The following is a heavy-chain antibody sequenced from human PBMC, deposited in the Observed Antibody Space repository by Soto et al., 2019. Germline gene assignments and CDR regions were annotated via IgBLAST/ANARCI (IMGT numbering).Heavy chain of an antibody. CDR1: GFIFSNFG. CDR2: INAPATST. Sequence: EVQLVESGGRLVQPGGSLRLSCAASGFIFSNFGLTWVRQAPGKGLEWVSHINAPATSTLYANSVRGRFAISRDNARNSVYLKMSSRTGEDTAVYYCTRDPEGDLDFDYWGQGTLVTVSS. D-gene: IGHD2-21*02. V-gene: IGHV3-48*03. CDR3: TRDPEGDLDFDY. J-gene: IGHJ4*02.